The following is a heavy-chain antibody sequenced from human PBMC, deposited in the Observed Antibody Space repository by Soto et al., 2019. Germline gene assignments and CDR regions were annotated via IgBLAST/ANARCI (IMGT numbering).Heavy chain of an antibody. CDR2: ISGSGGST. J-gene: IGHJ6*02. D-gene: IGHD3-10*01. CDR3: AKDRFGEYFYYGMDG. V-gene: IGHV3-23*01. CDR1: GFTFSSYA. Sequence: EVQLLESGGGLVQPGGSLRLSCAASGFTFSSYAMNWVRQAPGKGLEWVSGISGSGGSTYYADSVKGRFTISRDNSKNTLYLQMNSLRAEDTAVYYCAKDRFGEYFYYGMDGWGQGTTVTVSS.